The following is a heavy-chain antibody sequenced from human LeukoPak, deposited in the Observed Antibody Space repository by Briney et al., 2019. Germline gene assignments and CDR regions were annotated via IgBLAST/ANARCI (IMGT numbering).Heavy chain of an antibody. CDR2: ISGSGGST. D-gene: IGHD1-14*01. CDR3: ARDPGSSAFDL. J-gene: IGHJ4*02. CDR1: GFTFSSYA. Sequence: GGSLRLSCAASGFTFSSYAMSWVRQVPGKGLEWASAISGSGGSTFYADSVKGRFTISRDNSKNTLYLQMNSLRADDTAVFYCARDPGSSAFDLWGQGSLVTVST. V-gene: IGHV3-23*01.